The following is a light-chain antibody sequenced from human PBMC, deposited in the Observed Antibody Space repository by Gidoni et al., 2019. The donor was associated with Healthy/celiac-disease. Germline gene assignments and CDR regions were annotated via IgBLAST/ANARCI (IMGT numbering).Light chain of an antibody. Sequence: SYELTPPPSVSVSPGQTASITCSGDKLGDKYACWYQQKPGQSPVLVIDQVSKRPSGIHERFSGSNSGNTATLTISGTQAMDEADYYCQAWDSSTVVFGGGTKLTVL. J-gene: IGLJ2*01. V-gene: IGLV3-1*01. CDR3: QAWDSSTVV. CDR1: KLGDKY. CDR2: QVS.